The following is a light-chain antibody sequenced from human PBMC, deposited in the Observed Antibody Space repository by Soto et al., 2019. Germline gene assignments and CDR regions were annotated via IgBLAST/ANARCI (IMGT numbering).Light chain of an antibody. CDR1: QSISSY. J-gene: IGKJ2*01. V-gene: IGKV3-15*01. Sequence: IIMTHSPAFLSVSPGERATLSCRASQSISSYLAWYQQKPGQAPRLLIYGASTRATGVPARFSGSGSGTEFTITISSLQSEDSAVYYCQQYSNWPPYTFGQGTKLEIK. CDR2: GAS. CDR3: QQYSNWPPYT.